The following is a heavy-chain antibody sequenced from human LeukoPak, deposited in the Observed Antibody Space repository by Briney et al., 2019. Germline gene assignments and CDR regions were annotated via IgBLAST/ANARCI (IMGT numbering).Heavy chain of an antibody. D-gene: IGHD3-22*01. CDR1: GGSFSGYY. V-gene: IGHV4-34*01. Sequence: SETLSLTCAVYGGSFSGYYWSWIRQPPGKGLEWIREINHSGSTNYNPSLKSRVTISVDTSKNQFSLKLSSVTAADTAVYYCARGRYYYDSSGSIGAFDIWGQGTMVTVSS. CDR2: INHSGST. CDR3: ARGRYYYDSSGSIGAFDI. J-gene: IGHJ3*02.